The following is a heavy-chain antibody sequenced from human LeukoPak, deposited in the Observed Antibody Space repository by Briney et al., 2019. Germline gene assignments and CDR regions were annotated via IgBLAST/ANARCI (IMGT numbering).Heavy chain of an antibody. V-gene: IGHV1-46*01. D-gene: IGHD6-13*01. CDR1: GYTFTSHY. J-gene: IGHJ5*02. CDR3: ARDSGYSSSWYAT. CDR2: INPNGGGT. Sequence: ASVKVSCTASGYTFTSHYMHWVRQAPGQGLEWVGYINPNGGGTTYAQKFQGRVTMTRDTPTSTVYMELSSLRSEDTAVYYCARDSGYSSSWYATWGQGTLVTVSS.